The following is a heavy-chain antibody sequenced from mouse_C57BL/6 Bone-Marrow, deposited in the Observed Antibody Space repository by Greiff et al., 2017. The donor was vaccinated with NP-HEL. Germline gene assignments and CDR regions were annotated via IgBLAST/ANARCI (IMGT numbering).Heavy chain of an antibody. CDR1: GYTFTDYE. V-gene: IGHV1-15*01. Sequence: VKLQESGAELVRPGASVTLSCKASGYTFTDYEMHWVKQTPVHGLEWIGAIDPETGGTAYNQKFKGKAILTADKSSSTAYMELRSLTSEDSAVYYCTRGGYGNYDCDYWGQGTTLTVSS. CDR2: IDPETGGT. J-gene: IGHJ2*01. CDR3: TRGGYGNYDCDY. D-gene: IGHD2-10*02.